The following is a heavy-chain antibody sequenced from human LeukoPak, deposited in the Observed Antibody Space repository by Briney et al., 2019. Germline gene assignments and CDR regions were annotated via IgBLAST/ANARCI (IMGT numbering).Heavy chain of an antibody. CDR1: GFTFSSYS. D-gene: IGHD3-22*01. V-gene: IGHV3-48*02. Sequence: GGSLRLSCAASGFTFSSYSMNWVRQAPGKGLEWVSYISSSSTIYYADSVKGRFTISRDNAKNSLYLQMNSLRDEDTAVYYCARDRCDSSGYYFGDAFDIWGQGTMVTVSS. CDR2: ISSSSTI. J-gene: IGHJ3*02. CDR3: ARDRCDSSGYYFGDAFDI.